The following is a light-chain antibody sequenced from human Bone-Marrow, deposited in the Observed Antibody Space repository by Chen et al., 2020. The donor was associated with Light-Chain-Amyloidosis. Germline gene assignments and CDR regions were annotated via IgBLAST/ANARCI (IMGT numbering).Light chain of an antibody. CDR1: DLPTKY. CDR2: RDN. CDR3: QSADSSGTYEVI. Sequence: SYELTQPPSVSVSPGQTARITCSGDDLPTKYAYWYQQKPGQAPVLVIHRDNERPWGISERFSGSSAGTTATLTMSGVQAEDEADYHCQSADSSGTYEVIFGGGTKLTVL. J-gene: IGLJ2*01. V-gene: IGLV3-25*03.